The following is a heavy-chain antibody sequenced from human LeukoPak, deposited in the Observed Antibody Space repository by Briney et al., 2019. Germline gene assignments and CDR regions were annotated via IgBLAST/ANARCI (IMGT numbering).Heavy chain of an antibody. CDR1: GFTFSSYA. J-gene: IGHJ4*02. Sequence: PGASLRLSCAASGFTFSSYAMSWVPQAPGKGLDWVSAIDGSGANTFYADSVKGRFTISRDNSKNTLYLQMNSLRAEDTALYFCVKRTVAGQFDYWGQGTLVTVSS. V-gene: IGHV3-23*01. CDR3: VKRTVAGQFDY. CDR2: IDGSGANT. D-gene: IGHD6-19*01.